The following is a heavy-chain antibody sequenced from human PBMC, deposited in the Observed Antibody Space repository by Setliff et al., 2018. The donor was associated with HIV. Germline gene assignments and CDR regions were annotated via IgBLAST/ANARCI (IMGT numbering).Heavy chain of an antibody. V-gene: IGHV4-38-2*01. Sequence: LSLTCAASGYSISSGYYWGWIRQPPGKGLEWIGSIYHSGSTYYNPSLKSRVTISVDTSKNQFSLKLSSVTAADTAVYYCARARRDGYTSPFDYWGQGTLVTVSS. CDR3: ARARRDGYTSPFDY. CDR2: IYHSGST. D-gene: IGHD5-12*01. J-gene: IGHJ4*02. CDR1: GYSISSGYY.